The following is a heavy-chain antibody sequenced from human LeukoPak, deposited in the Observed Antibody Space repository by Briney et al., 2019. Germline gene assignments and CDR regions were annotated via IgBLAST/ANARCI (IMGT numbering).Heavy chain of an antibody. Sequence: ASVKVSCKASGYTFTGYYMHWVRQAPGQGLEWMGWINPNSGGTNYAQKFLGRLTVTGDTSIRTAYMELSRLGSDDTAVYYCARSRYDVLTGSPDYWGQGTLVTVSS. D-gene: IGHD3-9*01. CDR2: INPNSGGT. V-gene: IGHV1-2*02. CDR3: ARSRYDVLTGSPDY. CDR1: GYTFTGYY. J-gene: IGHJ4*02.